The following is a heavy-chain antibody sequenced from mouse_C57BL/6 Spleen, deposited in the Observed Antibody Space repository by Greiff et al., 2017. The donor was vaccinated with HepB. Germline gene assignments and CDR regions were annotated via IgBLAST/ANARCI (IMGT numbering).Heavy chain of an antibody. V-gene: IGHV1-69*01. J-gene: IGHJ2*01. CDR2: IDPSDSYT. CDR3: ARVGPFDY. CDR1: GYTFTSYW. Sequence: QVQLQQPGAELVMPGASVKLSCKASGYTFTSYWMHWVKQRPGQGLEWIGEIDPSDSYTNYNQKFKGKSTLTVDKSSSTAYMQLSSLTSEDSAVYYCARVGPFDYWGQGTTLTVSS.